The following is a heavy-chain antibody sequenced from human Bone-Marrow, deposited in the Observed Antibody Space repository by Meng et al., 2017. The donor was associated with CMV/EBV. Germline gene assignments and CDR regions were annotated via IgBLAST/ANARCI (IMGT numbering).Heavy chain of an antibody. CDR1: GFTFSSYG. CDR2: IRYDGSNK. V-gene: IGHV3-30*02. Sequence: GGSLRLSCAASGFTFSSYGMHWVRQAPGKGLEWVAFIRYDGSNKYYADSVKGRFTISRDNSKNTLYLQMNSLRAEDSAVYYCAREKNTSSRDDYYYYGMDVWGQGTTVTVSS. D-gene: IGHD6-6*01. CDR3: AREKNTSSRDDYYYYGMDV. J-gene: IGHJ6*02.